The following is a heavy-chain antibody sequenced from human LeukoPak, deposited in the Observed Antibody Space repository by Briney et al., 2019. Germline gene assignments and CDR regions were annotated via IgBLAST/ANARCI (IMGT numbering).Heavy chain of an antibody. Sequence: GASVKVSCKASGGTFSSYAISWVRQAPGQGLEWMGRIIPILGIANYAQKFQGRVTITADKSTSTVYMELSSLRSEDTAVYYCARGVGEQQLVRPWDFDYWGQGTLVTVSS. CDR1: GGTFSSYA. CDR2: IIPILGIA. J-gene: IGHJ4*02. V-gene: IGHV1-69*04. D-gene: IGHD6-13*01. CDR3: ARGVGEQQLVRPWDFDY.